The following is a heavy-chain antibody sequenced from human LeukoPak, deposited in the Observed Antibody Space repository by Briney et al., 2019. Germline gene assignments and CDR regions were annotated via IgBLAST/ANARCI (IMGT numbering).Heavy chain of an antibody. V-gene: IGHV4-34*01. CDR1: GGSFSGYY. CDR3: ARERRDGYRRFDY. J-gene: IGHJ4*02. CDR2: INHSGST. Sequence: SETLSLTCAVYGGSFSGYYWSWIRQPPGKGLEWIGEINHSGSTNYNPSLKSRVTISVDTSKNQFSLKLSSVTAADTAVYFCARERRDGYRRFDYWGQGTLVTVSS. D-gene: IGHD5-24*01.